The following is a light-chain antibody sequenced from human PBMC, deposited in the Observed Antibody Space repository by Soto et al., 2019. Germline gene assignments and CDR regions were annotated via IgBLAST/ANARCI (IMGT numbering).Light chain of an antibody. Sequence: DIVMTQSPDSLAVSLGERATINCKSSQSVLYSSNNKNYLAWYQQKPGQPPKLLIYWASTRESGVPDRFSGSGSGTDFNLTISSLQAEDVAVYDCQQYYNTPPYTFGQGTKLEIK. V-gene: IGKV4-1*01. CDR3: QQYYNTPPYT. J-gene: IGKJ2*01. CDR2: WAS. CDR1: QSVLYSSNNKNY.